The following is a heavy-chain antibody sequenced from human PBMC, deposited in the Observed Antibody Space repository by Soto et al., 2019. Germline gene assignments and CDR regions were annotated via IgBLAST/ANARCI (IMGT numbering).Heavy chain of an antibody. D-gene: IGHD3-16*01. CDR3: AGGWGDTHDFFYYCGMEY. CDR2: IYYSGST. Sequence: SETLSLTCTVSGGSISSYYWSWIRQPPGKGLEWVGYIYYSGSTNYNPSLKSRVTISVNTSKNQFSLQLSSVTAADTAVYYCAGGWGDTHDFFYYCGMEYWGQGTTV. V-gene: IGHV4-59*01. CDR1: GGSISSYY. J-gene: IGHJ6*02.